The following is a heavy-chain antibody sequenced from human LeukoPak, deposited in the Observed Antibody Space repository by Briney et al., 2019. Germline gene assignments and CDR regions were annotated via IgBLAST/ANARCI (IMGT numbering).Heavy chain of an antibody. V-gene: IGHV5-51*01. CDR2: IYPGESDT. D-gene: IGHD3-10*01. CDR3: ARQRDITMVDV. CDR1: GYIFTSYW. J-gene: IGHJ6*04. Sequence: GESLQISCQGSGYIFTSYWIGWGRQLPGKGLEWMGIIYPGESDTRYSPSFQGQVTISADKSISTAYLQWSSLKASDTAMYYCARQRDITMVDVWGKGTTVTVSS.